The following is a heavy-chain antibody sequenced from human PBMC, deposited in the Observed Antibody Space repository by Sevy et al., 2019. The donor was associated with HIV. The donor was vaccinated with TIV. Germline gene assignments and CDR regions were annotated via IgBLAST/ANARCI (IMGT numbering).Heavy chain of an antibody. Sequence: GGSLRLSCAASGFTFSSYEMNWVRQAPGKGLEWVSYISNSGTTISYSDSVRGPFSISRDNARNSLYLQMNSLRAEDTAVYYCARDLPPSATTVAHFDYWGQGTLVTVSS. J-gene: IGHJ4*02. CDR2: ISNSGTTI. D-gene: IGHD4-17*01. V-gene: IGHV3-48*03. CDR1: GFTFSSYE. CDR3: ARDLPPSATTVAHFDY.